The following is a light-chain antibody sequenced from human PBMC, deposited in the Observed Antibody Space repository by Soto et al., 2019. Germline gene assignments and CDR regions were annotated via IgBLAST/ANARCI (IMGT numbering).Light chain of an antibody. CDR1: SSNIGAGYD. J-gene: IGLJ2*01. Sequence: QSVLTQPPSVSGAPGQRVTISCTGSSSNIGAGYDVHWYQQLPGTAPKLLIHGNNNRPSGVPDRFSGSKSGTSASLAITGLQAEDEAEYYYQSYDTSLSGVVFGGGTKLTVL. V-gene: IGLV1-40*01. CDR2: GNN. CDR3: QSYDTSLSGVV.